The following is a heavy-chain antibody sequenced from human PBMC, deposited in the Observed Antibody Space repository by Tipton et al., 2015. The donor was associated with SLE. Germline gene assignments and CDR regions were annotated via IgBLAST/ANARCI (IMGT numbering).Heavy chain of an antibody. CDR3: AKGRTYFDS. CDR1: GFSFSNYA. V-gene: IGHV3-23*01. CDR2: ISGSGGTT. J-gene: IGHJ4*02. Sequence: SLRLSCPASGFSFSNYAMNWVRQAPGKGLVWVSGISGSGGTTNYAGSVKGRFTISRDNSNNTLYLQMNSLRAEDTAVYYCAKGRTYFDSWGQGTLVTVSS.